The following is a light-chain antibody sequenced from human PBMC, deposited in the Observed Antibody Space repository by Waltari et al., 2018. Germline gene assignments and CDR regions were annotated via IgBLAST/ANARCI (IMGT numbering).Light chain of an antibody. CDR2: APS. CDR3: QKYISLPLMVI. CDR1: QTIATT. Sequence: IVMPQSPAPLSVSQGEGATLPCRASQTIATTLAWYQQNPGQAPRLLIDAPSTRATGVQARFSGGGAGTELTLGISSLQSEDFAVYYCQKYISLPLMVIFGPGTKVDMK. J-gene: IGKJ3*01. V-gene: IGKV3-15*01.